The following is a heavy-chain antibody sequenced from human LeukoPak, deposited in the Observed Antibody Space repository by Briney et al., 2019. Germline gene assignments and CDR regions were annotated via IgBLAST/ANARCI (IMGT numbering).Heavy chain of an antibody. D-gene: IGHD1-26*01. CDR3: ARDERELTTPPD. J-gene: IGHJ4*02. CDR2: ISAYNGNT. V-gene: IGHV1-18*01. Sequence: ASVKVSCKASGYTFTSYGISWVRQAPGQGLEWMGWISAYNGNTNYAQKLQGRVTMTTDTSTSTAYLELRSLRSDDTAVYYCARDERELTTPPDWGQGTLVTVSS. CDR1: GYTFTSYG.